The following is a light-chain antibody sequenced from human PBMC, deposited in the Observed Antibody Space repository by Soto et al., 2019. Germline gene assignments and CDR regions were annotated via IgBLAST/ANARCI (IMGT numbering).Light chain of an antibody. Sequence: EIVLTQSPATLSLSPGERATLSCRTSQRVSSYLAWYQQKRGQAPRLLIYEASNRATGIPARFSGSGSGTDFTLTLSSLEPEDFAIYYCQQRSNWPLTFGGGTKVEI. V-gene: IGKV3-11*01. CDR3: QQRSNWPLT. J-gene: IGKJ4*01. CDR2: EAS. CDR1: QRVSSY.